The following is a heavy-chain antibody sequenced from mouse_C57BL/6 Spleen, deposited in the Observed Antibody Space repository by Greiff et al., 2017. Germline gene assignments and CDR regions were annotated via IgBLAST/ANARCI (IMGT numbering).Heavy chain of an antibody. CDR3: ARVRIYYDYDCAMDY. D-gene: IGHD2-4*01. V-gene: IGHV3-6*01. CDR1: GYSITSGYY. J-gene: IGHJ4*01. Sequence: VQLQQSGPGLVKPSQSLSLTCSVTGYSITSGYYWNWIRQFPGNKLEWMGYISYDGSNNYNPSLKNRISITRDTSKNQFFLKLNSVTTEDTATYYCARVRIYYDYDCAMDYWGQGTSVTVSS. CDR2: ISYDGSN.